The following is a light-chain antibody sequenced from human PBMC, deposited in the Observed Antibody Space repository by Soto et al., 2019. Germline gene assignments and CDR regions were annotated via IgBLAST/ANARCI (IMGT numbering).Light chain of an antibody. Sequence: EIVLTQSPATLSLSPGERATLSCGASQSVSSNFLAWYQQRPGLSPRLLIYDTSSRAPGIADRFTGSGSGTDFTLTISRLEPEDFAVYYCQQYGSSPTYSFGQGTKLEIK. CDR3: QQYGSSPTYS. J-gene: IGKJ2*03. V-gene: IGKV3D-20*01. CDR1: QSVSSNF. CDR2: DTS.